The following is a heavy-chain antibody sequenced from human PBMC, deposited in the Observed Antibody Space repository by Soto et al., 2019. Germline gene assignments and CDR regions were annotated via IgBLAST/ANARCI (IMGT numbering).Heavy chain of an antibody. CDR2: IGGSGTTI. D-gene: IGHD7-27*01. Sequence: GGSLRLSCVASGFPFSAYAMNWVRQTPGKGLEWVCGIGGSGTTIYCADSVKGRFTISRDNFGNTMYLQMTNMDPVDTATYYCAHSLIPNWGSRGAFDYWGQGTLVTVSS. CDR3: AHSLIPNWGSRGAFDY. J-gene: IGHJ4*02. CDR1: GFPFSAYA. V-gene: IGHV3-23*01.